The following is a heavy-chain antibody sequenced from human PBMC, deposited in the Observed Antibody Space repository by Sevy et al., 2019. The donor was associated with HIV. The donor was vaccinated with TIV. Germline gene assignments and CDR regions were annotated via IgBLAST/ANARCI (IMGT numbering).Heavy chain of an antibody. CDR3: VREGVGGYSYSLDC. J-gene: IGHJ4*02. CDR1: GFTFSSYS. CDR2: MKEDGSER. V-gene: IGHV3-7*01. D-gene: IGHD5-18*01. Sequence: GGSLRLSCAASGFTFSSYSMNWVRQAPGKGLEWVATMKEDGSERNYVDSVKGRFTISRDNAKNSLYLQMNSLRAEDTAVYYCVREGVGGYSYSLDCWGQGTLVTVSP.